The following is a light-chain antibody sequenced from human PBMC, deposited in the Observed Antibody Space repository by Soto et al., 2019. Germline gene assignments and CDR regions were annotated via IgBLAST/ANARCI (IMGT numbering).Light chain of an antibody. J-gene: IGLJ3*02. CDR2: EDN. CDR3: QSYDSSNQGV. CDR1: SGSIASND. Sequence: NFMLTQPHSVSESPGKTVTISCTRSSGSIASNDVQWYQQRPGSSPTTVIYEDNQRPSGVPDRFSGSIDSSSNSASLTISGLKTEDEADYYCQSYDSSNQGVFGGGTKLTVL. V-gene: IGLV6-57*01.